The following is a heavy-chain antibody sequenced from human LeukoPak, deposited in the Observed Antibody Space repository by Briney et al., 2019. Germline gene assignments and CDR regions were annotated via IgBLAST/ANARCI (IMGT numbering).Heavy chain of an antibody. CDR1: GITLSNYG. Sequence: GGSLRLSCAVSGITLSNYGMSWVRQAPGKGLEWVAGISDSGGRTNYADSVKGRFTLSRDNPKNTLYLQMNSLRDGDTAVHFCAKRGVVIRVILVGFHKEAYYFDSWGQGALVTVSS. D-gene: IGHD3-22*01. V-gene: IGHV3-23*01. J-gene: IGHJ4*02. CDR3: AKRGVVIRVILVGFHKEAYYFDS. CDR2: ISDSGGRT.